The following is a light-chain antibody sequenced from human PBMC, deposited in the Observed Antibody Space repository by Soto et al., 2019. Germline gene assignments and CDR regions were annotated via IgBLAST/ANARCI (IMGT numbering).Light chain of an antibody. CDR2: DAS. CDR3: QQYNSYWT. J-gene: IGKJ1*01. V-gene: IGKV1-5*01. CDR1: QSISSW. Sequence: DIQMTQSPSTLSASVGDRVTITCRASQSISSWLAWYQQKPGKAPKLLIYDASSLESGVPSRFSGSGSGTEFTLTISSLQLYDFATYYCQQYNSYWTFGQGTKVDI.